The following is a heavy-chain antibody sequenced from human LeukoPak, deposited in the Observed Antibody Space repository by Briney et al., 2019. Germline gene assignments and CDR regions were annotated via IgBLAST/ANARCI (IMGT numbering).Heavy chain of an antibody. V-gene: IGHV4-59*01. D-gene: IGHD4-17*01. CDR1: GGSISTYY. Sequence: PETLSLTCTVSGGSISTYYWNWIRQPPGKEMEWIGYIYYSGSTNYNPSLKSRVTISVDTSKNQFSLKLTSVTAADTAVYYCARGRMTTVIPLYFDYWGQGTLVTVSS. CDR3: ARGRMTTVIPLYFDY. CDR2: IYYSGST. J-gene: IGHJ4*02.